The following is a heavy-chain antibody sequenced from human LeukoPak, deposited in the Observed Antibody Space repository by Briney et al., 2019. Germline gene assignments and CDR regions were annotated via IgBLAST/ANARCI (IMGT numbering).Heavy chain of an antibody. J-gene: IGHJ3*02. CDR3: ARGFLADAFDI. D-gene: IGHD3-3*01. Sequence: PGGSLRLSCAASGFTFSRYDMHWVRQATGKGLEWVSAIGTVGEPYYPGSVKGRFTISRENAKNSLYLQMNSLRAGDTAVYYCARGFLADAFDIWGQGTMVTVSS. CDR2: IGTVGEP. V-gene: IGHV3-13*05. CDR1: GFTFSRYD.